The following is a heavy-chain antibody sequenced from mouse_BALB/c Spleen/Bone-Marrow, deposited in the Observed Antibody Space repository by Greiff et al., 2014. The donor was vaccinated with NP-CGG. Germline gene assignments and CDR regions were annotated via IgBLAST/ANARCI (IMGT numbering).Heavy chain of an antibody. V-gene: IGHV5-17*02. D-gene: IGHD2-2*01. CDR1: GFTFSSFG. CDR3: ARYGYYDAMDY. J-gene: IGHJ4*01. CDR2: ISSGSSTI. Sequence: EVKLVESGGGLVQPGGSRKLFCAASGFTFSSFGMHWVRQAPEKGLEWVAYISSGSSTIYYADTVKGRFTISRDNPKNTLFLQMTSLRSEDTAMYYCARYGYYDAMDYWGQGTSVTVSS.